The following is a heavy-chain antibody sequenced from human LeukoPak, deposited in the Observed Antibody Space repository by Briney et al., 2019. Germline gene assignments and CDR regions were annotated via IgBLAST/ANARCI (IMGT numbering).Heavy chain of an antibody. Sequence: PSETLSLTCTVSGGSISTFYWTWIRQAPGKGLEWIGYVYYTGSTNYNPSLNSRVLISVDTSKSQFSLKLTSVTAADTAVYYCARDRGYGERAFDIWGQGTMVTVSS. CDR2: VYYTGST. V-gene: IGHV4-59*01. CDR1: GGSISTFY. J-gene: IGHJ3*02. CDR3: ARDRGYGERAFDI. D-gene: IGHD4-17*01.